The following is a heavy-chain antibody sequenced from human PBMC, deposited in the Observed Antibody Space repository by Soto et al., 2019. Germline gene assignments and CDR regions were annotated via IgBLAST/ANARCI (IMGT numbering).Heavy chain of an antibody. J-gene: IGHJ4*02. D-gene: IGHD3-10*01. CDR2: ISSSSSYI. V-gene: IGHV3-21*01. Sequence: GGSLRLSCAASGFTFSSYSMNWVRQAPGKGLEWVSSISSSSSYIYYADSVKGRFTISRDNAKNSLYLQMNSLRAEDTAVYYCARDKYVPYGSGSYPDYWGQGTLVTVSS. CDR3: ARDKYVPYGSGSYPDY. CDR1: GFTFSSYS.